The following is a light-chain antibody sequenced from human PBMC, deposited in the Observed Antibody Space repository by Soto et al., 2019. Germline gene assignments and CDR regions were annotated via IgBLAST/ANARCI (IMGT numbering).Light chain of an antibody. Sequence: IVLTQSPATLCFSPGEIATLSFRASQSVRSYLAWYQQKPGQAPRLLIYSASRRATGFPGRFSGSGSGTDFTLTISSLEPEDFAVYYCQQYNNWPPGTFGQGTKVDIK. V-gene: IGKV3-11*01. J-gene: IGKJ1*01. CDR1: QSVRSY. CDR2: SAS. CDR3: QQYNNWPPGT.